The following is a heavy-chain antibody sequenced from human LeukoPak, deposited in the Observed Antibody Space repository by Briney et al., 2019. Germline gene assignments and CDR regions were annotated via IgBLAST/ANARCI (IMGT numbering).Heavy chain of an antibody. CDR1: GFTLYRLL. CDR3: ARAAGGTSRDY. D-gene: IGHD1-26*01. Sequence: WGALRLSCGVSGFTLYRLLVNWVRQGPGKGLEWLANINEDGSGRFYVDSVKGRLTISRDNAKNSLFLQMNSLRAEDTAVYYCARAAGGTSRDYWGQGTLVTVSS. CDR2: INEDGSGR. V-gene: IGHV3-7*01. J-gene: IGHJ4*02.